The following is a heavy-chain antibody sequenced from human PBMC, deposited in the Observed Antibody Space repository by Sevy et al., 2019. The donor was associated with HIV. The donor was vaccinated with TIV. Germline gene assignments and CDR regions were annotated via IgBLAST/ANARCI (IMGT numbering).Heavy chain of an antibody. Sequence: GGSLRLSCAASGFTFDDYAMHWVRQAPGKGLEWVSGISWNRGSIGYADSVKGRFTISRDNAKNSLYLQMNSLIAEDTALYYCAKSQLADTAAVKTAFDNWGQGTMVTVSS. D-gene: IGHD5-18*01. J-gene: IGHJ3*02. CDR2: ISWNRGSI. CDR1: GFTFDDYA. CDR3: AKSQLADTAAVKTAFDN. V-gene: IGHV3-9*01.